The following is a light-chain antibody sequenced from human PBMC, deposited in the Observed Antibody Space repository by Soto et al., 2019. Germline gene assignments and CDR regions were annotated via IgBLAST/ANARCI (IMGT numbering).Light chain of an antibody. J-gene: IGLJ2*01. Sequence: QSALTQPASVSGSPGQSITISCTGTISDVGNYNYVSWYQLHPGKAPKLLIYDVSDRPSGVSNRFSGSKSGTTASLTISGLQAEDEGDYYCSSYTSTFTVVFGGGTKVTVL. CDR2: DVS. V-gene: IGLV2-14*03. CDR3: SSYTSTFTVV. CDR1: ISDVGNYNY.